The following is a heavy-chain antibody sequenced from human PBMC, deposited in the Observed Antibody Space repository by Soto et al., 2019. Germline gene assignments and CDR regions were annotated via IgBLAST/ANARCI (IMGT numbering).Heavy chain of an antibody. Sequence: GGSLRLSCAASGFTFSSYAMSWVRQAPGKGLEWVSAISGSGGSTYYADSVKGRFTISRDNSKNTLYLQMNSLRAEDTAVYYCAKDRTPVTTVVTPNFDYWGQGTLVTVSS. CDR2: ISGSGGST. D-gene: IGHD4-17*01. CDR3: AKDRTPVTTVVTPNFDY. CDR1: GFTFSSYA. J-gene: IGHJ4*02. V-gene: IGHV3-23*01.